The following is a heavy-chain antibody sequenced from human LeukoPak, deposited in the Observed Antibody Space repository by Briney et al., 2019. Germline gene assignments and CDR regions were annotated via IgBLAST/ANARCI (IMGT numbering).Heavy chain of an antibody. CDR2: IYYSGST. CDR3: ARQYYGSGSPAPFYYYYYMDV. D-gene: IGHD3-10*01. J-gene: IGHJ6*03. Sequence: SETLSLTCTVSGGSISSYYWSWIRQPPGKGLEWIGYIYYSGSTNYNPSLKSRVTISVDTSKNQFSLKLSSVTAADTAVYYCARQYYGSGSPAPFYYYYYMDVWGKGTTVTISS. CDR1: GGSISSYY. V-gene: IGHV4-59*01.